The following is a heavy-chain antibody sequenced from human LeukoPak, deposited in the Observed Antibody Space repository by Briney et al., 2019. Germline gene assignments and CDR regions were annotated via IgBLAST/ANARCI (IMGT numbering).Heavy chain of an antibody. V-gene: IGHV3-30-3*01. D-gene: IGHD3-22*01. CDR2: ISYDGSNK. Sequence: GGSLRLSCAASGFTFSSYAMHWVRQAPGKGLEWVAVISYDGSNKYYADSVKGRFTISGDNSKNTLYLQMNSLRAEDTAVYYCARPVGYYSYFDYWGQGTLVTVSS. J-gene: IGHJ4*02. CDR3: ARPVGYYSYFDY. CDR1: GFTFSSYA.